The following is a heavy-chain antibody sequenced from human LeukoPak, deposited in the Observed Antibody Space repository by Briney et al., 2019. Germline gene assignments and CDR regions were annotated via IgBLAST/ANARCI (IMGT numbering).Heavy chain of an antibody. V-gene: IGHV1-18*01. CDR3: ARSQWSGYYTNFDY. CDR1: GYTFTSYG. D-gene: IGHD3-3*01. J-gene: IGHJ4*02. Sequence: ASVKVSCKASGYTFTSYGISWVRQAPGQGLEWMGWISTYNGNTNYAQKLQGRVTMTTDTSTSTAYMDLRSLRSEDTAVYYCARSQWSGYYTNFDYWGQGTLVTVSS. CDR2: ISTYNGNT.